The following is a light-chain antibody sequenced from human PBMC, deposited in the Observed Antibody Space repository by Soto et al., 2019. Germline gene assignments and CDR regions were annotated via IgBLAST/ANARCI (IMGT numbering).Light chain of an antibody. CDR1: HSISSY. J-gene: IGKJ2*01. CDR2: AVS. CDR3: QQSYNTPLT. V-gene: IGKV1-39*01. Sequence: DIQMTQSPSSLSASVGDRVTITCRASHSISSYLNWYQQKPGKAPKLLIYAVSTLQGGVPPRFSGSGSGTDITPTISRLPHEDFATYYCQQSYNTPLTIGQGTKLEIK.